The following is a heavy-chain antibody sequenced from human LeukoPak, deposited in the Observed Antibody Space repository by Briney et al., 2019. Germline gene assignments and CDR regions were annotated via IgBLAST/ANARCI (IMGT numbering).Heavy chain of an antibody. CDR3: ARPYSSDSRIDP. CDR1: GGSISSGDYY. J-gene: IGHJ5*02. Sequence: PSQTLSLTCTVSGGSISSGDYYGSWVRQPPGKGLEWIAYMYYSGRTYYNPSLKSRVTMSADTSKNQLSLKLSSATAADTAVYYCARPYSSDSRIDPCGQGSLVTVSS. V-gene: IGHV4-30-4*01. D-gene: IGHD3-22*01. CDR2: MYYSGRT.